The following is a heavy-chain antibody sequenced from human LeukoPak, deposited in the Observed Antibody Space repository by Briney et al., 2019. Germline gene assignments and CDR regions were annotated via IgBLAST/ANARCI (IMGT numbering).Heavy chain of an antibody. J-gene: IGHJ3*02. CDR2: ISTYNGNT. CDR1: GYTFTSYG. V-gene: IGHV1-18*01. CDR3: ARDLRAFGSLGAFDI. Sequence: ASVKVSCKASGYTFTSYGISWVRQAPGQGLEWMGWISTYNGNTNYAQKLQGRVTMTTDTSTSTAYMELRSLRSDDTAVYYCARDLRAFGSLGAFDIWGQGTMVTVSS. D-gene: IGHD1-26*01.